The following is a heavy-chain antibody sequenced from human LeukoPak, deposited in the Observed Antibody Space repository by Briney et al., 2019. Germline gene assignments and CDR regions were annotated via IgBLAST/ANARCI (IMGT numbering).Heavy chain of an antibody. J-gene: IGHJ4*02. CDR2: INTDGSST. D-gene: IGHD5-18*01. CDR3: AKMDTAMVQDY. CDR1: GFTFSSYW. Sequence: GGSLRLSCAASGFTFSSYWMHWVRQAPGKGLVWVSRINTDGSSTSYADSVKGRFTISRDNSKNTLYLQMNSLRAEDTAVYYCAKMDTAMVQDYWGQGTLVTVSS. V-gene: IGHV3-74*01.